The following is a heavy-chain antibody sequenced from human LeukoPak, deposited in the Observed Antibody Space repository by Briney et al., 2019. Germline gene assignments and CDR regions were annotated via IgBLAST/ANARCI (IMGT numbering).Heavy chain of an antibody. V-gene: IGHV3-53*01. CDR2: IYTGGGR. D-gene: IGHD3-22*01. CDR3: AKEAWYYYDSSGHDY. Sequence: PGGSLRLSCAASGFTVSSYYMNWVRQAPGKELEWVSVIYTGGGRYYADSVRGRFTISRDNSKNTLYLQMNSLRAEDTAVYYCAKEAWYYYDSSGHDYWGQGTLVTVSS. CDR1: GFTVSSYY. J-gene: IGHJ4*02.